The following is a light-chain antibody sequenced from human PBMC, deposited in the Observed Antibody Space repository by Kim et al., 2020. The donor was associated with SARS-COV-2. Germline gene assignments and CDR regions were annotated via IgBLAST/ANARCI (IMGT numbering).Light chain of an antibody. J-gene: IGKJ1*01. CDR3: QKYNSAPWT. V-gene: IGKV1-27*01. Sequence: SVGTRVHIIRRASQDTANASAWNQQKAGQSPQVQSNDASSVQSGVPNRHRGSGSGTELNLTIDNLQNEDVATYHCQKYNSAPWTFRPRTKV. CDR1: QDTANA. CDR2: DAS.